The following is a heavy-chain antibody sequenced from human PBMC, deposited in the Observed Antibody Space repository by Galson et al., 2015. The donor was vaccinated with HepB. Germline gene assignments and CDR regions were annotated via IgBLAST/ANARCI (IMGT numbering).Heavy chain of an antibody. Sequence: SLRLSCAASGFTFSSYWMTWVRQAPGKGLDWVANINQDGSEKNYVDSVKGRFTISRDNARNSLYLQMNSLKAEDTAVYYCATNRFLDCWGQGTLVTVSS. CDR2: INQDGSEK. CDR1: GFTFSSYW. V-gene: IGHV3-7*03. CDR3: ATNRFLDC. D-gene: IGHD1-14*01. J-gene: IGHJ4*02.